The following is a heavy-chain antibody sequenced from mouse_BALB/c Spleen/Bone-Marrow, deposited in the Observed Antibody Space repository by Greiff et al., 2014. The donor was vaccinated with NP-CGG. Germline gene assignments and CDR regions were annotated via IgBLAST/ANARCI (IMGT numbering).Heavy chain of an antibody. CDR2: IWGDGST. CDR1: GFSLTSYG. V-gene: IGHV2-3*01. CDR3: AKGEYGKRYYVMDY. J-gene: IGHJ4*01. Sequence: VQLVESGPGLVAPSQSLSITCTVSGFSLTSYGVSRVRQPPGKGLEWLGVIWGDGSTNYHSALISRLSISRDNSKSQVFLKLNSLQTDDTATYQCAKGEYGKRYYVMDYWGQGTSVTVSS. D-gene: IGHD2-10*02.